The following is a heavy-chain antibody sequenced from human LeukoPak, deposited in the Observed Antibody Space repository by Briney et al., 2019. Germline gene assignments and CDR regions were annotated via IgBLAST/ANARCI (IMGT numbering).Heavy chain of an antibody. D-gene: IGHD6-19*01. CDR3: ARAHGYSSGSFDY. V-gene: IGHV3-21*01. Sequence: TAGGSLRLSCAASGFTFSSYSMNWVRQAPGKGLEWVSSISSSSSYIYYADSVKGRLTISRDNAKNSLYLQMNSLRAEDTAVYYCARAHGYSSGSFDYWGQGTLVTVSS. CDR2: ISSSSSYI. CDR1: GFTFSSYS. J-gene: IGHJ4*02.